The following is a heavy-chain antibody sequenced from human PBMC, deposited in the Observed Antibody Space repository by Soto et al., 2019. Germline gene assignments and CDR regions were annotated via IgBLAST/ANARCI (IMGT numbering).Heavy chain of an antibody. J-gene: IGHJ4*02. Sequence: GGSLRLSCAASGFTFSSYWMSWVRQAPGKGLEWVANIKQDGSEKYYVDSVKGRFTISRDNAENSLYLQMNSLRAEDTAVYYCARDIWGSYFDYWGQGTLVTVSS. CDR1: GFTFSSYW. CDR2: IKQDGSEK. V-gene: IGHV3-7*01. CDR3: ARDIWGSYFDY. D-gene: IGHD7-27*01.